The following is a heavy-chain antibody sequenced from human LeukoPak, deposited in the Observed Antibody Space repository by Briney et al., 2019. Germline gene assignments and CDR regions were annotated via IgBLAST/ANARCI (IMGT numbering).Heavy chain of an antibody. CDR1: GFTFSSYS. V-gene: IGHV3-21*01. CDR2: ISSSSSCI. Sequence: GGSLRLSCAASGFTFSSYSMNWVRQAPGKGLEWVSSISSSSSCIYYADSVKGRFTISRDNAKNSLYLQMNSLRAEDTAVYYCARDSYTAMDHYYYYGMDVWGQGTTVTVSS. D-gene: IGHD5-18*01. CDR3: ARDSYTAMDHYYYYGMDV. J-gene: IGHJ6*02.